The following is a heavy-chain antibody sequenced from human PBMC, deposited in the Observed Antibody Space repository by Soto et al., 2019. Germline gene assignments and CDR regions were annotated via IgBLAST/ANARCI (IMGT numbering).Heavy chain of an antibody. CDR2: ISSDGSNK. CDR1: GFTFSSYG. V-gene: IGHV3-30*18. D-gene: IGHD2-2*01. CDR3: AKRDCIRASCRQGYYYGMDV. J-gene: IGHJ6*02. Sequence: QVQLVESGGGVVQPGRSLRLSCAASGFTFSSYGMHWVRQAPGKGLEWVAVISSDGSNKYYADSVKGRFTISRDNSKSTXHXXMSSLRAEDTAVYYCAKRDCIRASCRQGYYYGMDVWGQGTTVTVSS.